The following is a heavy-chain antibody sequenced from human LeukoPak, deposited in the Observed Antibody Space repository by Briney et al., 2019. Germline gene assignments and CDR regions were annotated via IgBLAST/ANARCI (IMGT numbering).Heavy chain of an antibody. J-gene: IGHJ3*01. CDR2: ISCSGRNT. V-gene: IGHV3-23*01. CDR3: ARDEIPSGT. CDR1: GFIFNNYA. Sequence: GGSLRLSCAASGFIFNNYALSWVRQTPGKGLEWVSAISCSGRNTYYADSVKRRFTISRDNSRSTVDLQMNSLRVEDTGIYYCARDEIPSGTWGQGTMVIVSS. D-gene: IGHD6-25*01.